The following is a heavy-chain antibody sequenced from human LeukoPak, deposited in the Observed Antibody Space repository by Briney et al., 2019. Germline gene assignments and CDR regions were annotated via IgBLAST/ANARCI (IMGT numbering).Heavy chain of an antibody. D-gene: IGHD3-10*01. V-gene: IGHV1-69*01. CDR3: AREVTMVRGVIINYFDY. CDR2: IIPIFGTA. Sequence: SVKVSCEASGGTFSSYAISWVRQAPGQGLEWMGGIIPIFGTANYAQKFQGRVTITADESTSTAYMELSSLRSEDTAVYYCAREVTMVRGVIINYFDYWGREPWSPSPQ. J-gene: IGHJ4*02. CDR1: GGTFSSYA.